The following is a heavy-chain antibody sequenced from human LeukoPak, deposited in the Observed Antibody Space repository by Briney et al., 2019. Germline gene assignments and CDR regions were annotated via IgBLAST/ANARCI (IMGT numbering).Heavy chain of an antibody. CDR3: ARKVATRRPLDY. D-gene: IGHD5-12*01. CDR2: INHSGST. CDR1: GGSFSGYY. V-gene: IGHV4-34*01. J-gene: IGHJ4*02. Sequence: PSETLSLTCAVYGGSFSGYYWSWIRQPPGKGLEWIGEINHSGSTNYNPSLKSRVTIPVDTSKNQFSLKLSPVTAADTAVYYCARKVATRRPLDYWGQGTLVTVSS.